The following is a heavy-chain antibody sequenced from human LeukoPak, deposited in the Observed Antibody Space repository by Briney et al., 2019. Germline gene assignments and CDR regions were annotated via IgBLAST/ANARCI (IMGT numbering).Heavy chain of an antibody. CDR3: ATYSGVHHKTFDD. CDR2: IKQDESEK. Sequence: GGSLRLSCAASGFTLSRYWMSWVRLAPGEGPEWVANIKQDESEKDYADSVRGRFTISRDNAKNSLYLQMNSLRAEDTALYYCATYSGVHHKTFDDWGQGTLVTVSS. D-gene: IGHD1-26*01. V-gene: IGHV3-7*03. J-gene: IGHJ4*02. CDR1: GFTLSRYW.